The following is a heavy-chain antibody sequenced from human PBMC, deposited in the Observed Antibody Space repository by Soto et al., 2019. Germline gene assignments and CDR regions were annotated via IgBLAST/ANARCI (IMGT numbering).Heavy chain of an antibody. D-gene: IGHD3-22*01. V-gene: IGHV4-59*01. CDR3: ARAQMVLTRSYFDS. J-gene: IGHJ4*02. CDR1: DGSTSNFY. CDR2: ISSSVNT. Sequence: SETLSLTCTVSDGSTSNFYWSWIRQPPGKGLEWIGYISSSVNTNYNPSLKSRVSISVDTSKNQFSLNLTSVTAADTGVYYCARAQMVLTRSYFDSWGQGTQVTVSS.